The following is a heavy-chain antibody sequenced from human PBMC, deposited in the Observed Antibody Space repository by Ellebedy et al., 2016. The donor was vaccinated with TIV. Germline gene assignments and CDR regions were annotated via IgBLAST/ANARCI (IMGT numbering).Heavy chain of an antibody. J-gene: IGHJ4*02. CDR3: AKFRGFSWLGAFTDY. CDR2: ISATGDST. Sequence: GESLKISCTVSGFTFTSYAICWVRQAPGGGLEWVAPISATGDSTYYAESVEGRFTISRDNFQNTLYLQMNSLRVEDTAVYYCAKFRGFSWLGAFTDYWGQGPLVTVSS. CDR1: GFTFTSYA. D-gene: IGHD3-10*01. V-gene: IGHV3-23*01.